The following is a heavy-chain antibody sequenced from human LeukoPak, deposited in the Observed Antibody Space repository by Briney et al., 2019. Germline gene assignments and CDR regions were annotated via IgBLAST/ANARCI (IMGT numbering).Heavy chain of an antibody. J-gene: IGHJ4*02. V-gene: IGHV4-61*01. Sequence: PSETLSLTCTVSGDSVSSGSHYWSWIRQPPGKGLEWIGYIYYSGSTKYNPSLKSRLTISVDTSTSTVHMELSGLRSEDTAVYYCARDQEGFDYWGQGTLVTVSS. CDR3: ARDQEGFDY. CDR1: GDSVSSGSHY. CDR2: IYYSGST.